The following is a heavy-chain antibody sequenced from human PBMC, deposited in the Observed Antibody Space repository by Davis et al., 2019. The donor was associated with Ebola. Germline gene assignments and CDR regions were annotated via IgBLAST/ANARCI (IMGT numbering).Heavy chain of an antibody. CDR1: GGSITTYY. CDR3: ARVGMGSMDV. CDR2: IYTNGRT. J-gene: IGHJ6*02. V-gene: IGHV4-4*07. Sequence: PSETLSLTCTVSGGSITTYYWNWIRQPAGKGLEWIGLIYTNGRTSYNPSLKSPVAMSVDTSKNEFSLKLSSVTAADTAIYYCARVGMGSMDVWGQGTTVTVSS. D-gene: IGHD7-27*01.